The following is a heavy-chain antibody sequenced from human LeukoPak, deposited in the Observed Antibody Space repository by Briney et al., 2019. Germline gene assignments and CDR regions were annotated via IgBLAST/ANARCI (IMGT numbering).Heavy chain of an antibody. CDR3: AKATRDSSGYSHYFDY. CDR2: ICGDGGCT. CDR1: GFTFSSYA. Sequence: PGGSLRLSCAASGFTFSSYAMSWVRQAPGKGLEWLSIICGDGGCTYYTDSVKSRFTISRDNSKNTLYLQMNSLRAEDTAIYYCAKATRDSSGYSHYFDYWGRGTLVSVSS. J-gene: IGHJ4*02. D-gene: IGHD3-22*01. V-gene: IGHV3-23*01.